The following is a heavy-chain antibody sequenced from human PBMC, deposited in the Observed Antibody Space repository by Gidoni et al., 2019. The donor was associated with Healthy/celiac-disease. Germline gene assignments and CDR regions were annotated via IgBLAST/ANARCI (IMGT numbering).Heavy chain of an antibody. J-gene: IGHJ6*02. CDR1: GCSISSSSYY. CDR3: ATTRQLGQVYYYGMDV. V-gene: IGHV4-39*01. D-gene: IGHD6-6*01. Sequence: QLQLQESGPGLVKPSETLSLTCTVSGCSISSSSYYWGWIRQPPGKGLEWIGSIYYSGSTYYNPSLKSRVTISVDTSKNQFSLKLSSVTAADTAVYYCATTRQLGQVYYYGMDVWGQGTTVTVSS. CDR2: IYYSGST.